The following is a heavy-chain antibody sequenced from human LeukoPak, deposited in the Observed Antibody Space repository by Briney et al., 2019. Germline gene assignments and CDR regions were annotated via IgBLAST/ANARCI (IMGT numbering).Heavy chain of an antibody. V-gene: IGHV4-34*01. D-gene: IGHD2-2*01. CDR1: GGSFSGYY. CDR3: ARVVPAAGTYYYYYYGMDV. Sequence: SETLSLTCAVYGGSFSGYYWSWIRQPPGKGLEWIGEINHSGSTNYNPPLKSRVTISVDTSKNQFSLKLSSVTAADTAVYYCARVVPAAGTYYYYYYGMDVWGKGTTVTVSS. J-gene: IGHJ6*04. CDR2: INHSGST.